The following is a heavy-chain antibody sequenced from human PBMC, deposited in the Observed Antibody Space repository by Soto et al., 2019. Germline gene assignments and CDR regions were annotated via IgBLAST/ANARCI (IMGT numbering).Heavy chain of an antibody. D-gene: IGHD2-2*01. J-gene: IGHJ4*02. V-gene: IGHV3-7*01. CDR3: ARGSRPDDF. Sequence: EVQLVESGGGLVQPGGSPRLSCAAPGFTFTPYWMSWVRQAPGKGLEWVANLNQDGSEIYYVDSVRGRFTMSRDNAKKSLYRQMNSLRAEDTAVYYCARGSRPDDFWGQGTLVIVSS. CDR1: GFTFTPYW. CDR2: LNQDGSEI.